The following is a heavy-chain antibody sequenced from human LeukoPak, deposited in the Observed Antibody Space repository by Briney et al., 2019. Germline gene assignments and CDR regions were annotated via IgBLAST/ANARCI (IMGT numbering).Heavy chain of an antibody. CDR3: ARDVGARVGASDI. J-gene: IGHJ3*02. CDR1: GGSISSYY. Sequence: SETLSLTCTVSGGSISSYYWSWIRQPPGKGLEWIEYIHYSGSTNYNPSFKSRVTISVDTSKNQFSLKLNSVTAADTAVYYCARDVGARVGASDIWGQGTMVTVSS. CDR2: IHYSGST. D-gene: IGHD1-26*01. V-gene: IGHV4-59*01.